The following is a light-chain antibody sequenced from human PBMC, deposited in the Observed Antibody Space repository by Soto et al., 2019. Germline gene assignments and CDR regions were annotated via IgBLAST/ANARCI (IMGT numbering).Light chain of an antibody. CDR3: QQSYSNPRA. CDR2: AAA. J-gene: IGKJ1*01. CDR1: ESIARY. Sequence: DIQMTQSPSSLSASVGDRVTITCRASESIARYLNWYQQRPGKAPNLLMCAAASLQSGVPSRFSGSGSGTDFTLTISSLQPEDFATYYCQQSYSNPRAFGQGTKVEIK. V-gene: IGKV1-39*01.